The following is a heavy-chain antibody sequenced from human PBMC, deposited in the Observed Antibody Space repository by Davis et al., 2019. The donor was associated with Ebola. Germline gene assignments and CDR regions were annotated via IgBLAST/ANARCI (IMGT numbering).Heavy chain of an antibody. CDR3: AKDDDWYYFDY. J-gene: IGHJ4*02. D-gene: IGHD2-21*01. CDR2: ISSSSSYI. CDR1: GFTFSSYA. Sequence: GGSLRLSCAASGFTFSSYAMSWVRQAPGKGLEWVSSISSSSSYIYYADSVKGRFTISRDNSKNTLYLQMNSLRAEDTAVYYCAKDDDWYYFDYWGQGTLVTVSS. V-gene: IGHV3-23*01.